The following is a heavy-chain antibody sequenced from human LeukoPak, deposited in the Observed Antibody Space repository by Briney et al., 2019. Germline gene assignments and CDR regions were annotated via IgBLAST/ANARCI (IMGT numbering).Heavy chain of an antibody. J-gene: IGHJ3*01. V-gene: IGHV3-23*01. CDR1: GLTFSNYA. D-gene: IGHD4-17*01. Sequence: PGGSLRLSCAASGLTFSNYAMMWLRQAPGKGLEWVAAIIGNGGWALYADSVKGRFTISRDNSKNTLYLQMSSLRAEDTAVYYCAKDPNGDYIGAFDFWAQGTMVTVSS. CDR3: AKDPNGDYIGAFDF. CDR2: IIGNGGWA.